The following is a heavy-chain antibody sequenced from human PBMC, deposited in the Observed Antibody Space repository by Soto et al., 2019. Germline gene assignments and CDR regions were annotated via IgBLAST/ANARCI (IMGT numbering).Heavy chain of an antibody. CDR3: AKIRGYDLGSTTFQH. V-gene: IGHV3-23*01. J-gene: IGHJ1*01. CDR2: ISGNGDTT. Sequence: EVQLLESGGGLVQPGGSLRLSCAASGFTFSSSAMSWVRQAPGKGLDWVSAISGNGDTTYYADSVKGRFTISRDISKNTLYLQMNSLRAEDTAVYYCAKIRGYDLGSTTFQHWGQGTWSPSPQ. CDR1: GFTFSSSA. D-gene: IGHD5-12*01.